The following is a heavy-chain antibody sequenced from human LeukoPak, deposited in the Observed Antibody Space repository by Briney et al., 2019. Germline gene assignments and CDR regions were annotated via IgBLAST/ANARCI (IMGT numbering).Heavy chain of an antibody. J-gene: IGHJ5*01. CDR2: INANSGTR. CDR3: AKPISGGLAVTADWFAP. Sequence: PGGSLRLSCEASRFAFSFFAMSWLRQAPRKELEWVSAINANSGTRSYAASVRGRFTISRDNSKNTLYLQLNTLRADDTAVYYCAKPISGGLAVTADWFAPWGQGTLVVVSS. CDR1: RFAFSFFA. D-gene: IGHD6-19*01. V-gene: IGHV3-23*01.